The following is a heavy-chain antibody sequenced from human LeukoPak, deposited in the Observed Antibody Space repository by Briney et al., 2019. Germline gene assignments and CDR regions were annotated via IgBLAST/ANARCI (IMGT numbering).Heavy chain of an antibody. D-gene: IGHD3-22*01. V-gene: IGHV4-30-2*05. J-gene: IGHJ4*02. Sequence: TSETLSLTCTVSGGSISSGGYYWSWIRQPPGKGRVWIGYIYHSGSTYYNPSLKSRVTISVDTSKNQFSLKLSSVTAADTAVYYCARVPYYYDSSGLEGYFDYWGQGTLVTVSS. CDR3: ARVPYYYDSSGLEGYFDY. CDR2: IYHSGST. CDR1: GGSISSGGYY.